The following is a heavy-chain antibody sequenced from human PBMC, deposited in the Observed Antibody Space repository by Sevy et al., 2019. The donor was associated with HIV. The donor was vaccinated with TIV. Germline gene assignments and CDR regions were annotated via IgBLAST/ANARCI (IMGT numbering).Heavy chain of an antibody. Sequence: SQTLSLTCAISGDSVSSNSAAWNWIRQSPSRGLEWLGRTYYRSKWYNDYAVSVKSRITINPDTSKNQFSLQLNSVTPGDPAVYYCARAGYYGSGTRLYYFDYWGQGTLVTVSS. D-gene: IGHD3-10*01. V-gene: IGHV6-1*01. CDR3: ARAGYYGSGTRLYYFDY. CDR2: TYYRSKWYN. J-gene: IGHJ4*02. CDR1: GDSVSSNSAA.